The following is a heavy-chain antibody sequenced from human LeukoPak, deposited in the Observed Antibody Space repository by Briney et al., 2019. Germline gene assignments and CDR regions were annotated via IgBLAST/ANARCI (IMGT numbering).Heavy chain of an antibody. CDR1: GYTFTNYY. V-gene: IGHV1-46*01. D-gene: IGHD2-15*01. J-gene: IGHJ4*02. CDR2: INPSGGST. Sequence: ASVKVSCKASGYTFTNYYMHWVRQAPGQGLEWMGIINPSGGSTSYAQKFQGRVTITRDMSTSTAYMELSSLRSEDTAVYYCAAIPACSGGSCSLDYWGQGTLVTVSS. CDR3: AAIPACSGGSCSLDY.